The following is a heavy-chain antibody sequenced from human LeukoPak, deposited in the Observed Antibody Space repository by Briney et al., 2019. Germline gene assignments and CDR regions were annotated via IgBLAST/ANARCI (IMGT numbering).Heavy chain of an antibody. CDR1: GFTVSSNY. Sequence: GGSLRLSCAASGFTVSSNYMSWVRQAPGKGLEWVSVIYSGGSTYYADSVKGRFTISRDNSKNTLYLQMNSLRAEDTAVYYCARGPSRDYYGSGSYYAFDIWGQGTMVTVSS. D-gene: IGHD3-10*01. CDR3: ARGPSRDYYGSGSYYAFDI. CDR2: IYSGGST. J-gene: IGHJ3*02. V-gene: IGHV3-53*01.